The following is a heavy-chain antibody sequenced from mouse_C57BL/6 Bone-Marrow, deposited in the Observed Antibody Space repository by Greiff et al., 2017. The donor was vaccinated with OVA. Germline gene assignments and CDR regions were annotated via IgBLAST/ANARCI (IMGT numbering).Heavy chain of an antibody. CDR3: TREVITTVVARRYSFDY. Sequence: QVQLQQSGAELVRPGASVTLSCKASGYTFTDYEMHWVKQTPVHGLEWIGAIDPDSGGTAYNQKFKGKAILTADKSSSTAYLERRMLKSEDSAVDYCTREVITTVVARRYSFDYRGKGTTLTASS. J-gene: IGHJ2*01. CDR2: IDPDSGGT. V-gene: IGHV1-15*01. CDR1: GYTFTDYE. D-gene: IGHD1-1*01.